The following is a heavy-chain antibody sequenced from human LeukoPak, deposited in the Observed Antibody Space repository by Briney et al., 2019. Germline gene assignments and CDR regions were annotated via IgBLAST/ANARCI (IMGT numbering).Heavy chain of an antibody. CDR3: ARLGPTSGSYFYYYMDV. Sequence: ASVKVSCKASGYTFTSYGISWVRQAPGQGLEWMGWISAYNGNTNYAQKLQGRVTMTTDTSTSTAYMELRSLRSDDTAVYYCARLGPTSGSYFYYYMDVWGKGTTVTVSS. CDR2: ISAYNGNT. D-gene: IGHD1-26*01. CDR1: GYTFTSYG. J-gene: IGHJ6*03. V-gene: IGHV1-18*01.